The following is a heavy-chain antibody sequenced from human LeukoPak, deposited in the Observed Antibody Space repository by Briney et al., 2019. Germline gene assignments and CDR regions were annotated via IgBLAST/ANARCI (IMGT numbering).Heavy chain of an antibody. CDR3: ARDKGIQLWSTRYYFDY. J-gene: IGHJ4*02. Sequence: GGSLRLSCAASGFTFSSYWMSWVRQAPGKGLEWVANIKQDGSERYYVDSVKGRFTISRDNAKNSLYLQMSSLRAEDTAVYYCARDKGIQLWSTRYYFDYWGQGTLVTVSS. D-gene: IGHD5-18*01. V-gene: IGHV3-7*01. CDR1: GFTFSSYW. CDR2: IKQDGSER.